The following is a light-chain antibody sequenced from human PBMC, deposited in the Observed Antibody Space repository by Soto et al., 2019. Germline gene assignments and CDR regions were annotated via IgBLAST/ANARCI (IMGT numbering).Light chain of an antibody. CDR2: GNT. Sequence: QSVLTQPPSVSGAPGQRVTISCTGSSSNFGAGYDVHWYQQLPGRAPKLLIYGNTNRPSGVRVRFSGSKSGTSASLAITGLQAEDEADYYCLSFDSSLSVVFGGGTKLTVL. V-gene: IGLV1-40*01. CDR3: LSFDSSLSVV. J-gene: IGLJ2*01. CDR1: SSNFGAGYD.